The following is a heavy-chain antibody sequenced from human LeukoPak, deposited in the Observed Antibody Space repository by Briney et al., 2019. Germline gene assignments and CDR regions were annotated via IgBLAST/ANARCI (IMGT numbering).Heavy chain of an antibody. D-gene: IGHD5-18*01. CDR1: GGSISSYY. V-gene: IGHV4-59*01. CDR2: IYYSGST. CDR3: AREIQLWLRRSGYYYYMDV. Sequence: SETLSLTCTVSGGSISSYYWSWIRQPPGKGLEWIGYIYYSGSTNYNPSLKSRVTISVDTSKNQFSLKLSSVTAADTAVYYCAREIQLWLRRSGYYYYMDVWGKGTTVTVSS. J-gene: IGHJ6*03.